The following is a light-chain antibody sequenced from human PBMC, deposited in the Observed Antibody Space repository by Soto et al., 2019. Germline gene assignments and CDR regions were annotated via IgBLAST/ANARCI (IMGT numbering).Light chain of an antibody. CDR1: QTVSSN. CDR3: QQYNDWPFS. CDR2: DVS. V-gene: IGKV3-15*01. Sequence: EIILTQSPDTLSLSPGERATLSCRASQTVSSNYFAWYQQKSGQSPRLLIYDVSNRATGVPARFSGSGSETDFTLTISGLRSEDSAVYFCQQYNDWPFSFGQGTRLEV. J-gene: IGKJ5*01.